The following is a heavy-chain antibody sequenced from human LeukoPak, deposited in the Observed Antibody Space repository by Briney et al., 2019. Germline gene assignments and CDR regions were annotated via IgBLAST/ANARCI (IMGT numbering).Heavy chain of an antibody. V-gene: IGHV3-30*03. CDR1: GFTVSSNY. CDR2: ISYDGSNK. CDR3: AYSGSYTEAFDI. D-gene: IGHD1-26*01. Sequence: GGSLRLSCAASGFTVSSNYMSWVRQAPGKGLEWVAVISYDGSNKYYADSVKGRFTISRDNSKNTLYLQMNSLRAEDTAVYYCAYSGSYTEAFDIWGQGTMVTVSS. J-gene: IGHJ3*02.